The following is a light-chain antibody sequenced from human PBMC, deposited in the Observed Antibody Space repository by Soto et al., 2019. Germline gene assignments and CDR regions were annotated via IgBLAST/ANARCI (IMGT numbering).Light chain of an antibody. Sequence: DIQMTQSPSSLSASVGDRVTITCRASQSISSYLNWYQQKPGKAPKLLIYAASILQSGVPSRFRGSGSGTDFTLTISSLQPEDFATYYCQQSYSTPWTFGQGTQVEIK. V-gene: IGKV1-39*01. J-gene: IGKJ1*01. CDR2: AAS. CDR3: QQSYSTPWT. CDR1: QSISSY.